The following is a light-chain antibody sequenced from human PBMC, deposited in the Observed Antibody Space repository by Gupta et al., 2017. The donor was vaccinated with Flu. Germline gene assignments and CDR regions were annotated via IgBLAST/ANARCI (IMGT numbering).Light chain of an antibody. CDR2: GAS. V-gene: IGKV3-15*01. J-gene: IGKJ3*01. Sequence: GDSATLSCRASRSVSRNLAWYQQKPGQAPRLLIFGASTRATGIPARFSGSGSGTEFTLTISSLQSEDFALYYCQQYDNWPFTFGPGTKVDIK. CDR3: QQYDNWPFT. CDR1: RSVSRN.